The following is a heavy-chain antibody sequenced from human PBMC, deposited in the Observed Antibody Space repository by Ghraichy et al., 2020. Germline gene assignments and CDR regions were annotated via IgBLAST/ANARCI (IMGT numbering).Heavy chain of an antibody. CDR3: ARDKPWAAFDI. CDR1: GGSISSYY. V-gene: IGHV4-59*01. CDR2: IYYTGSS. Sequence: SETLSLTCTVSGGSISSYYWNWIRQPPGKGLEWIGNIYYTGSSNYNPSLKSRVTLSVDTSRNQLSLKLSSVTDADTAVYYCARDKPWAAFDIWGQGTMVAVSS. D-gene: IGHD1-14*01. J-gene: IGHJ3*02.